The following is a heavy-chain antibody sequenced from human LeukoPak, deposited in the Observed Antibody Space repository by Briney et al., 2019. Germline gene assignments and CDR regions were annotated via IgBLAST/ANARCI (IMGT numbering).Heavy chain of an antibody. D-gene: IGHD3-10*01. Sequence: GGSLRLSCAAYGFTVSSNYMSWVRQAPGKGLEWVSVIYSGGSTYYADSVKGRFTISRDNSKNTLFLHMNSLRAEDTAVYSCAKGYYGSGSYGWFDYWGQGTLVTVSS. CDR3: AKGYYGSGSYGWFDY. V-gene: IGHV3-53*01. J-gene: IGHJ4*02. CDR2: IYSGGST. CDR1: GFTVSSNY.